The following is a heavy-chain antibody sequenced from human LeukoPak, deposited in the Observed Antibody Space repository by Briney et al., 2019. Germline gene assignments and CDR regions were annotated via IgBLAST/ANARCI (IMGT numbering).Heavy chain of an antibody. J-gene: IGHJ4*02. CDR3: VTDGATYYLH. V-gene: IGHV1-24*01. CDR1: GYTLTQLA. CDR2: FDPEDGET. D-gene: IGHD1-26*01. Sequence: ASVKVSCKVSGYTLTQLAMHWVRQTPGKGREWMGGFDPEDGETVYTQKFQGRVTMTEDTSTDTAYMELSSLSSEDTAVYYCVTDGATYYLHWGQGTLVTVSS.